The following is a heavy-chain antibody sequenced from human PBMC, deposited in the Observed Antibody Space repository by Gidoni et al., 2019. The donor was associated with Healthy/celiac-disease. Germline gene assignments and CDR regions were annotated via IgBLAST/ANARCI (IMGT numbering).Heavy chain of an antibody. CDR3: ARRCSGGSCHQEFDY. CDR2: IIPIFGTA. D-gene: IGHD2-15*01. CDR1: GGTFSSYA. J-gene: IGHJ4*02. V-gene: IGHV1-69*06. Sequence: QVQLVQSGAEVKKPGSSVKVSCQASGGTFSSYAISWVRQAPGQGLEWMGGIIPIFGTANYAQKFQGRVTITADKSTSTAYMELSSLRSEDTAVYYCARRCSGGSCHQEFDYWGQGTLVTVSS.